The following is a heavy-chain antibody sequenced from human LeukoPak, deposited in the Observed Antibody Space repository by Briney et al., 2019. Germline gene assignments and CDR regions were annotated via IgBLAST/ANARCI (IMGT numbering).Heavy chain of an antibody. V-gene: IGHV4-4*09. CDR1: GVSLSRFY. Sequence: SETLSLTCTSSGVSLSRFYWSWVRQPPGKGLEWIGNIYSGVPTYFNPSLQSRVVISVDTSKNQFSLNLTSVTAADTAMYYCVQTTGWPGFDYWGQGILVTVSS. CDR2: IYSGVPT. CDR3: VQTTGWPGFDY. D-gene: IGHD1-1*01. J-gene: IGHJ4*02.